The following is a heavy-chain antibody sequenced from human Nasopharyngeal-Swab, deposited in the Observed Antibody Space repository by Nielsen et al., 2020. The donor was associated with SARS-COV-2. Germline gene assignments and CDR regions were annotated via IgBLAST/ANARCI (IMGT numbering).Heavy chain of an antibody. V-gene: IGHV1-69*13. D-gene: IGHD2-15*01. Sequence: SVKVSCKASGCTFSSYPISWVRQAPGQGLAWMGGIIPIFGTANYAQKFQDRVTITADESTSTAYMELSSLRSEDTAVYYCARVHVVRAREWYYYGMDVWGQGTTVTVSS. J-gene: IGHJ6*02. CDR3: ARVHVVRAREWYYYGMDV. CDR1: GCTFSSYP. CDR2: IIPIFGTA.